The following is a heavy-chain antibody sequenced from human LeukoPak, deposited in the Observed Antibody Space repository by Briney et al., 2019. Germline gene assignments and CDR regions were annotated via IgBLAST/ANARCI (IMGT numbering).Heavy chain of an antibody. V-gene: IGHV4-59*12. CDR2: IYYSGST. Sequence: SETLSLTCTVSGVSISSYYWSWIRQPPGKGLEWIGYIYYSGSTYYNPSLKSRVTISEDTSKNQFSLKLSSVTAADTAVYYCARENDAYYYGMDVWGQGTTVTVSS. CDR3: ARENDAYYYGMDV. J-gene: IGHJ6*02. D-gene: IGHD2-8*01. CDR1: GVSISSYY.